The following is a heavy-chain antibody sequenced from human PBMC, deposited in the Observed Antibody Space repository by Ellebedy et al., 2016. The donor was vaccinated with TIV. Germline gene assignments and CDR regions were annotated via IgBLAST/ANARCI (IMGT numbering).Heavy chain of an antibody. CDR2: MYGGGHT. D-gene: IGHD3-16*01. V-gene: IGHV4-39*01. Sequence: MPSDTLSLTCTLSGDPISSVSYYWGWIRHPPGKGLEWIGSMYGGGHTYYNPSLKSRLAMSVDTSTNQFSLRLTSVTAADTAVYYCARRRFYGMDVWGPGTTVT. CDR3: ARRRFYGMDV. J-gene: IGHJ6*02. CDR1: GDPISSVSYY.